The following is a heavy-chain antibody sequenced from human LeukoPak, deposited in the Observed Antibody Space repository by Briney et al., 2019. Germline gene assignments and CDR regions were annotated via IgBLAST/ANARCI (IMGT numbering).Heavy chain of an antibody. CDR1: GGSISSYY. CDR2: IYYSGST. J-gene: IGHJ6*03. D-gene: IGHD6-13*01. V-gene: IGHV4-59*01. CDR3: ARVYGSSWQIGYYYYMDV. Sequence: SETLSLTCTVSGGSISSYYWSWIRQPPGKGLEWIGYIYYSGSTNYNPSLKSRVTISVDTSKNQFSLKLSSVTAADTAVYYCARVYGSSWQIGYYYYMDVWGKGTTVTISS.